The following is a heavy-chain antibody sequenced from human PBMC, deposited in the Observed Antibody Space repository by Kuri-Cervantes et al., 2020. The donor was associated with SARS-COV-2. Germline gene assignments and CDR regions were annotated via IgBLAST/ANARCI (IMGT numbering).Heavy chain of an antibody. J-gene: IGHJ4*02. CDR2: ISGSGGST. Sequence: ETLSLTCAASGFTFSSYAMSWVRQAPGKGLEWVSAISGSGGSTYYADSVKGRFTISRDNSKNTLYLQMNSLKTEDTGVYYCATGSTSGWYRGDFDFWGLGTLVTVSS. CDR1: GFTFSSYA. V-gene: IGHV3-23*01. D-gene: IGHD6-19*01. CDR3: ATGSTSGWYRGDFDF.